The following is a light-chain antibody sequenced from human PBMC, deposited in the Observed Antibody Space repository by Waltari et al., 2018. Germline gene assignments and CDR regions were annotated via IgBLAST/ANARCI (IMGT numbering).Light chain of an antibody. J-gene: IGKJ5*01. CDR1: HDINNF. CDR2: DAS. Sequence: DIQMTQSPSSLSASVGDTVTITCQASHDINNFLNWYQQKPGKAPKLLIYDASNLETGVPSRCSGSGSGTDFTFTISSLQPEDIATYYCQQFDHLPTFGQGTRLEIK. V-gene: IGKV1-33*01. CDR3: QQFDHLPT.